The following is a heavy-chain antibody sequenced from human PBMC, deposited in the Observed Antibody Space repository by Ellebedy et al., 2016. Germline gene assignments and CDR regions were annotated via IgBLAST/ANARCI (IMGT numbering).Heavy chain of an antibody. V-gene: IGHV3-21*01. Sequence: GGSLRLSXAASGFTFDDYGMSWVRQAPGKGLEWVSSISSSSSYIYYADSVKGRFTISRDNAKNSLYLQMNSLRAEDTAVYYCARPPNCSSTSCYNYWGQGTLVTVSS. CDR1: GFTFDDYG. CDR3: ARPPNCSSTSCYNY. J-gene: IGHJ4*02. CDR2: ISSSSSYI. D-gene: IGHD2-2*02.